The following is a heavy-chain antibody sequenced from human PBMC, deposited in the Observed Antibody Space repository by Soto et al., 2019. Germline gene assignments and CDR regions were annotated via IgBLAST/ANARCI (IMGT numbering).Heavy chain of an antibody. CDR1: GFTFNNYG. CDR2: IWNDGSNS. J-gene: IGHJ6*02. CDR3: ARRQIPPPTRGAANARGGMDV. D-gene: IGHD6-13*01. Sequence: GGSLRLSCAASGFTFNNYGMHWVRQAPGKGLEWLAVIWNDGSNSSYANSVEGRFTISRDNSKNTLYLQMSSLRAEDTAVYYCARRQIPPPTRGAANARGGMDVWGQGTTVTVSS. V-gene: IGHV3-33*01.